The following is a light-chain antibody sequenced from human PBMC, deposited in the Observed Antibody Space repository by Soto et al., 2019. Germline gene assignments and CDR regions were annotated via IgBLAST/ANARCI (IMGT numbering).Light chain of an antibody. J-gene: IGLJ1*01. CDR3: SSYTSSSTYV. CDR2: DVS. Sequence: QSALTQPASVSGSPGQSITISCTGTSSDVGGCHYVSWYQQYPGKAPKVMIYDVSNRPSGVSNRFSGSKSGTTASLTISGLQAEDEADYYCSSYTSSSTYVFGTGTKVTVL. CDR1: SSDVGGCHY. V-gene: IGLV2-14*01.